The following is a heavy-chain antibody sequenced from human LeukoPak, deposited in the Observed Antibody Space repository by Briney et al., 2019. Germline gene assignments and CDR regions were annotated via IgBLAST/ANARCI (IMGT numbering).Heavy chain of an antibody. J-gene: IGHJ5*02. Sequence: ASVKVSCKASGYTFTSYDINWVRQATGQGLEWMGWMNPNSANTGYAQKFQGRVTITRNTSISTTYMELSSLRFEDTAVYYCARYGVTIFGVERLDWFDPWGQGTLVTVSS. CDR2: MNPNSANT. D-gene: IGHD3-3*01. V-gene: IGHV1-8*03. CDR3: ARYGVTIFGVERLDWFDP. CDR1: GYTFTSYD.